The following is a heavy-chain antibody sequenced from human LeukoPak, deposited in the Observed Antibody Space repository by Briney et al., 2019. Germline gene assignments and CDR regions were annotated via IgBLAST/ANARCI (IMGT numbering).Heavy chain of an antibody. CDR3: VRLTAAGRRTDFDY. D-gene: IGHD6-13*01. CDR1: GFTFINAW. Sequence: GGSLRLSCAASGFTFINAWMAWVRQAPGKGLEWVAAISYDGSNRYYADSVKGRFTISRDNSKNTLYLQMNSLRTEDTAVYYCVRLTAAGRRTDFDYWGQGTLVTVSS. CDR2: ISYDGSNR. V-gene: IGHV3-30*03. J-gene: IGHJ4*02.